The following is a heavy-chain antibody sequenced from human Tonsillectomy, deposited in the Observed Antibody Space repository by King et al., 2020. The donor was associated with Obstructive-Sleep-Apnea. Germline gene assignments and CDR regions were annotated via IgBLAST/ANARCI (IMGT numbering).Heavy chain of an antibody. D-gene: IGHD5-12*01. CDR2: IYYSGST. CDR3: ASDGSGYDLDYFDY. Sequence: QLQESGPGLVKPSETLSLTCTVSGGSISSSSYYWGWIRQPPGKGLEWIGSIYYSGSTYYNPSLKSRVTISVDTSKNQFSLKLSSVTAADTAVYYCASDGSGYDLDYFDYWGQGTLVTVSS. J-gene: IGHJ4*02. V-gene: IGHV4-39*07. CDR1: GGSISSSSYY.